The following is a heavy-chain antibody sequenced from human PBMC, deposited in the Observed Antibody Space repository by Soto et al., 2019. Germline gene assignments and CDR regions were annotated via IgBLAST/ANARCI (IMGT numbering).Heavy chain of an antibody. V-gene: IGHV3-53*04. CDR3: ARVSVAGDMWVDGIDV. J-gene: IGHJ6*02. CDR2: IYSGGST. Sequence: EVQLVESGGGLVQPGGSLRLSCAASGFTVSSNYMSWVRQAPGKGLEWVSVIYSGGSTYYADSVKGRFTISRHNSKNTLYLKMNSRRAEDTAVYYCARVSVAGDMWVDGIDVWGQGTTVTVSS. CDR1: GFTVSSNY. D-gene: IGHD6-19*01.